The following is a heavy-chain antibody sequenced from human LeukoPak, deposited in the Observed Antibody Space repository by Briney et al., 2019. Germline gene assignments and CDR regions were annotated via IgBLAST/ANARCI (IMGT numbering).Heavy chain of an antibody. V-gene: IGHV1-69*13. CDR3: ASTIAARRGDYYFDY. J-gene: IGHJ4*02. D-gene: IGHD6-6*01. CDR1: GGTFSSYA. Sequence: ASVKVSCKASGGTFSSYAISWVRQAPGQGLEWMGGIIPIFGTANYAQKFQGRVTITADESTSTAYMELSSLRSEDTAVYYCASTIAARRGDYYFDYWGQGTLVTVSS. CDR2: IIPIFGTA.